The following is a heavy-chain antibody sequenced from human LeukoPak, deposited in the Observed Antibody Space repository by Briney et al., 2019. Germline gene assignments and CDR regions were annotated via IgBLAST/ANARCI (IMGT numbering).Heavy chain of an antibody. CDR2: ISGSGGST. D-gene: IGHD4-17*01. CDR3: AKGRGPYGDYDFGY. V-gene: IGHV3-23*01. CDR1: GFTFSNYV. J-gene: IGHJ4*02. Sequence: GGSLRLSCAASGFTFSNYVMSWVRQAPGKGLEWVSEISGSGGSTHYTDSVKGRFTISRDNSKNTLYLQMSSLRAEDTAVYYCAKGRGPYGDYDFGYWGQGTLVTVSS.